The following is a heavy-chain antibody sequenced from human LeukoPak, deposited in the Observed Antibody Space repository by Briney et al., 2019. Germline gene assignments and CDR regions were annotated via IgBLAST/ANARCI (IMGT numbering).Heavy chain of an antibody. V-gene: IGHV1-69*04. Sequence: SVKVSCKASGGTFSSYAISWVRQAPGQGREWMGRIIPILGIANYAQKFQGRVTITADKSTSTAYMELSSLRSEDTAVYYCAREVGASNWFDPWGRGTLVTVSS. CDR1: GGTFSSYA. CDR3: AREVGASNWFDP. D-gene: IGHD1-26*01. J-gene: IGHJ5*02. CDR2: IIPILGIA.